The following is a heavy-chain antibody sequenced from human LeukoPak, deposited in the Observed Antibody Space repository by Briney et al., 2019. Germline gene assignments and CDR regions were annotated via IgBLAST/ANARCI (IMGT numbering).Heavy chain of an antibody. V-gene: IGHV3-23*01. J-gene: IGHJ4*02. CDR1: GFTFSSYA. CDR2: ISSSGAST. CDR3: AKRVGTSWSNFDY. Sequence: GGSLRLSCAASGFTFSSYAMSWVRQAPGKGLEWVSTISSSGASTYYADSVKGRFTISRDNSKKTLCLQMNSLRAEDTAVYYCAKRVGTSWSNFDYWGQGTLVTVSS. D-gene: IGHD6-13*01.